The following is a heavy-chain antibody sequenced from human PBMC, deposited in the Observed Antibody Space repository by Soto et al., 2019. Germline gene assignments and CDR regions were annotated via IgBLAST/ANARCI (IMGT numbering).Heavy chain of an antibody. Sequence: GGSLRLSCAASGFTFSSYVMHWVRQAPGKGLEWVALISFDGNNKYYADSVKGRFTISRDNSQNALHLQMSSLKPEDTAFYYCAKDFRTYHYLDAFDIWGQGTMVTVSS. CDR2: ISFDGNNK. V-gene: IGHV3-30*18. D-gene: IGHD3-16*01. CDR1: GFTFSSYV. J-gene: IGHJ3*02. CDR3: AKDFRTYHYLDAFDI.